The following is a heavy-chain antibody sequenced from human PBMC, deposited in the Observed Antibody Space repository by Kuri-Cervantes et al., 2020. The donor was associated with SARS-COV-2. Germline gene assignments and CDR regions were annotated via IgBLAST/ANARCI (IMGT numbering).Heavy chain of an antibody. Sequence: GGSLRLSCAASGFTFSSYAMSWVRQAPGKGLEWVSAISGSGGSTYYADSVKGRFTISRDNSKNTLYLQMNSRRAEDTAVYYCAKDKFMYYDSSGYYDYWGQGTLVTVSS. D-gene: IGHD3-22*01. CDR2: ISGSGGST. CDR1: GFTFSSYA. CDR3: AKDKFMYYDSSGYYDY. J-gene: IGHJ4*02. V-gene: IGHV3-23*01.